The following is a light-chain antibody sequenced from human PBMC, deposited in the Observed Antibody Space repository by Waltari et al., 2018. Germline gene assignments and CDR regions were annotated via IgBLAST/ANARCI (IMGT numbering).Light chain of an antibody. Sequence: DIVMTQSPDSLAVSLGERATINCKSSRSVLSSSNNKNYLAWYQQRPGQPPKLLIYWASTRESGVPDLFSGSGSGTDFTLTITSLQAEDVAIYYCHQYYSFPYTFGQGTKLEI. CDR1: RSVLSSSNNKNY. CDR3: HQYYSFPYT. CDR2: WAS. J-gene: IGKJ2*01. V-gene: IGKV4-1*01.